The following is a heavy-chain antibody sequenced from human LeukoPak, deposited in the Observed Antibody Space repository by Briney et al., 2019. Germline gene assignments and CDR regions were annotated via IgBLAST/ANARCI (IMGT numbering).Heavy chain of an antibody. V-gene: IGHV4-4*09. CDR2: IYTSGST. CDR3: ARLSPYMDV. Sequence: PSETLSLTCTVSGGSISSYYWSWIRQPPGKGLEWIGYIYTSGSTNYNPSLKSRVTISVDTSKNQFSLKLSSVTAADTAVYYCARLSPYMDVWGKGTTVTVSS. D-gene: IGHD2/OR15-2a*01. J-gene: IGHJ6*03. CDR1: GGSISSYY.